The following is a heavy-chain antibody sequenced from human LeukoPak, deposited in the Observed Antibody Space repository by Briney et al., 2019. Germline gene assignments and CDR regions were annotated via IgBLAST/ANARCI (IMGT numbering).Heavy chain of an antibody. V-gene: IGHV1-18*01. J-gene: IGHJ5*02. CDR3: ARKTRAAIQGNWFDP. CDR2: ISAYNGNT. CDR1: GYTFTSHG. Sequence: ASVKVSCKASGYTFTSHGISWVRQAPGQGLEWMGWISAYNGNTNYAQKLQGRVTMTTDTSTSTAYMELRSLRSDDTAVYYCARKTRAAIQGNWFDPWGQGTLVTVSS. D-gene: IGHD2-2*02.